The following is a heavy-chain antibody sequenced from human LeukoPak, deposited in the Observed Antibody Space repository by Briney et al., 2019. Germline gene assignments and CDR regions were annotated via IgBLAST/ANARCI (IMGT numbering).Heavy chain of an antibody. Sequence: ASVKVSCKASGYTFTGYYVHWVRQAPGQGLEWMGWINPNSGGTNYAQKFQGRVTMTRDTSISTAYMELSRLRSDDTAVYYCAGYCSSTSCYGFYYYMDVWGKGTTVTVSS. D-gene: IGHD2-2*01. CDR1: GYTFTGYY. CDR3: AGYCSSTSCYGFYYYMDV. CDR2: INPNSGGT. V-gene: IGHV1-2*02. J-gene: IGHJ6*03.